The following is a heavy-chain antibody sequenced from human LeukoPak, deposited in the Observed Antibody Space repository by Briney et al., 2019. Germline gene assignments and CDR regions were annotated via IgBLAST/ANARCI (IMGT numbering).Heavy chain of an antibody. CDR1: GFTFSTNA. CDR3: AKDQWGSSSWYDWFDP. V-gene: IGHV3-23*01. Sequence: PGGSLRLSCAASGFTFSTNAMSWVRQAPGKGLEWVSTISGSGGSTYYADSVKGRFTISRDNSKNTLYLQMNSLSAEDTAVYYCAKDQWGSSSWYDWFDPWGQGTLVTVSS. CDR2: ISGSGGST. D-gene: IGHD6-13*01. J-gene: IGHJ5*02.